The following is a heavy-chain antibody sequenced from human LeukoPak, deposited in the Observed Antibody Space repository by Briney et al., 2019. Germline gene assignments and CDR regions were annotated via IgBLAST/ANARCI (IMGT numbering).Heavy chain of an antibody. CDR3: ARVLPTTGWDY. CDR1: GYTFTSYA. CDR2: IIPIFGTA. D-gene: IGHD1-14*01. V-gene: IGHV1-69*13. J-gene: IGHJ4*02. Sequence: SVKVSCTASGYTFTSYAISWVRQAPGQGLEWMGGIIPIFGTANYAQKFQGRVTITADESTSTAYMELSSLRSEDTAVYYCARVLPTTGWDYWGQGTLVTVSS.